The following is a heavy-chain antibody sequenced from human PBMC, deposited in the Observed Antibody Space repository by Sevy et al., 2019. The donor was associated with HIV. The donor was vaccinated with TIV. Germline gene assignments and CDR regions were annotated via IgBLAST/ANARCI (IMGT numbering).Heavy chain of an antibody. Sequence: GGSLRLSCAVSGFTFSRYWMHWVRQAPGKGLVWVSRINSDGSSTNYADSVKGRFTISRDNAKNTLYLQMNSLRAEDTAVYYCTSAPNTYGSGSYFDYWGQGTLVTVSS. CDR3: TSAPNTYGSGSYFDY. J-gene: IGHJ4*02. CDR2: INSDGSST. D-gene: IGHD3-10*01. CDR1: GFTFSRYW. V-gene: IGHV3-74*01.